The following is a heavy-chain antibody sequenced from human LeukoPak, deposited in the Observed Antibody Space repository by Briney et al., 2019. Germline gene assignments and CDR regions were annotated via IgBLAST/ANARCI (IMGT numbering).Heavy chain of an antibody. CDR1: ALTFTSYA. Sequence: GSLRLSCAASALTFTSYAMSCVRQAPGKGLEWVAAIICSGGSTSYADSVKGRFTISRDNSKNTLYLRMNSLIAEDTAVYYCAKPEASSGWSEGDYWGQGTLVTVSS. V-gene: IGHV3-23*01. D-gene: IGHD6-19*01. J-gene: IGHJ4*02. CDR3: AKPEASSGWSEGDY. CDR2: IICSGGST.